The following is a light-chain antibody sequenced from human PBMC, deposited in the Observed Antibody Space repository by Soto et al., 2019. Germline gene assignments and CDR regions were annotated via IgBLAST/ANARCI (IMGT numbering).Light chain of an antibody. V-gene: IGKV3-11*01. CDR3: QQRSNGPPFT. J-gene: IGKJ5*01. CDR2: DAS. CDR1: QSVSSY. Sequence: EGVLTKSTATLSLSPGERATLSCRASQSVSSYLAWYQQKPGQAPRLLIYDASNRATGIPARFSGSGSGTDFTLTISSLEPEDFAVYYCQQRSNGPPFTFGQGTRLEIK.